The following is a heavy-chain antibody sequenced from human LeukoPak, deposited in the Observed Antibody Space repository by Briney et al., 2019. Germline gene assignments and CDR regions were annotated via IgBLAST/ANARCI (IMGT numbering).Heavy chain of an antibody. Sequence: PGGSLRLSCAASGFTASSNYMSWVRQAPGKGLEWVSVIYSGGSTYYADSVKGRFTISRDNSKNTLYLQMNSLRAEDTAVYYCARGNRDGYSHLFDYWGQGTLVTVSS. CDR3: ARGNRDGYSHLFDY. V-gene: IGHV3-66*01. J-gene: IGHJ4*02. D-gene: IGHD5-24*01. CDR2: IYSGGST. CDR1: GFTASSNY.